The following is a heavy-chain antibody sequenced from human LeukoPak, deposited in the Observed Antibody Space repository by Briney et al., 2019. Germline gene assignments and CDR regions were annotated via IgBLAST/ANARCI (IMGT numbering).Heavy chain of an antibody. D-gene: IGHD4-23*01. CDR1: GGSISSSSYY. CDR3: ASGGGNSVDGWRYFDS. Sequence: SETLSLTCTVSGGSISSSSYYWGWIRQPPGKGLEWIGSIYYSGSTYYNPSLKSRVTISVDTSKNQFPLKLSSVTAADTPVYYCASGGGNSVDGWRYFDSWGPGPLVTVSS. V-gene: IGHV4-39*01. J-gene: IGHJ4*02. CDR2: IYYSGST.